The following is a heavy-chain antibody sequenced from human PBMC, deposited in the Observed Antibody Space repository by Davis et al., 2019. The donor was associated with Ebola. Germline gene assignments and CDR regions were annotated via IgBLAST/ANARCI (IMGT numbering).Heavy chain of an antibody. D-gene: IGHD6-13*01. V-gene: IGHV3-33*01. Sequence: GGSLRLSCAASGFTFSSYGMHWVRQAPGKGLEWVAAIWYDGSNKYYADSVKGRFTISRDNSKNTLYLQMNSLRAEDTAVYYCARGMYSSSWYSFDYWGQGTLVTVSS. J-gene: IGHJ4*02. CDR1: GFTFSSYG. CDR3: ARGMYSSSWYSFDY. CDR2: IWYDGSNK.